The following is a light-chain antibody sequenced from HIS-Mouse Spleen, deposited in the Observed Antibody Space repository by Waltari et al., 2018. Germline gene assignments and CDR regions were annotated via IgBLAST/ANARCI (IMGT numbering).Light chain of an antibody. Sequence: SYELTQPSSVSVSPGQTARITCPGDVLAKKYARWFQQKPGQAPVLVIYKDSERPSGIPERFSGSSSGTTVTLTISGAQVEDEADYYCYSAADNNWVFGGGTKLTVL. V-gene: IGLV3-27*01. CDR2: KDS. J-gene: IGLJ3*02. CDR3: YSAADNNWV. CDR1: VLAKKY.